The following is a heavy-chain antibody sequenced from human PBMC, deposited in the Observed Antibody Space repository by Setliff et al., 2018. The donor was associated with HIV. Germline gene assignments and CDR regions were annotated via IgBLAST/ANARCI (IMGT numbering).Heavy chain of an antibody. Sequence: LSLTCAVYGGSFSDHNWSWIRQSPGRGLEWIGEINYSGGTNYNPSLKSRVTISADTSKNQFSLKMRSVTAGDTGIYYCSRDISITGTMGHFDFWGRGTLVTVSS. CDR1: GGSFSDHN. J-gene: IGHJ4*02. CDR3: SRDISITGTMGHFDF. CDR2: INYSGGT. V-gene: IGHV4-34*01. D-gene: IGHD1-7*01.